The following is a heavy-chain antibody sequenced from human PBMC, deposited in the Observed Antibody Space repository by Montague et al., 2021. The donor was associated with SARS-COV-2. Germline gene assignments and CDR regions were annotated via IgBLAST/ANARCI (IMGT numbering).Heavy chain of an antibody. D-gene: IGHD3-9*01. CDR1: GFPLSTSGMR. Sequence: PALVTPTQTLTLTCTFSGFPLSTSGMRASWIRQPPGKALEWLARIDWDDDKFYRTSLKTRLTISKDTSKNQVVLTMTNMDPVDTATYYCARSYYDILTAYYTPFDYWGQGTLVTVSS. CDR2: IDWDDDK. V-gene: IGHV2-70*04. J-gene: IGHJ4*02. CDR3: ARSYYDILTAYYTPFDY.